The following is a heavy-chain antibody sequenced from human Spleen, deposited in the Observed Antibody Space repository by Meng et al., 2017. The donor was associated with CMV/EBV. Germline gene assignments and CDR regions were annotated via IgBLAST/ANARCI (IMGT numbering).Heavy chain of an antibody. D-gene: IGHD3-10*01. CDR2: IYYSGST. J-gene: IGHJ3*02. CDR3: AREPGRGAFDI. CDR1: GGSISSSSYY. Sequence: SETLSLTCTVSGGSISSSSYYWGWIRQPPGKGLEWVASIYYSGSTYYNPSLKSRVAISVDTSKNQFSLTLSSVTAADTAVYYCAREPGRGAFDIWGQGTMVTVSS. V-gene: IGHV4-39*02.